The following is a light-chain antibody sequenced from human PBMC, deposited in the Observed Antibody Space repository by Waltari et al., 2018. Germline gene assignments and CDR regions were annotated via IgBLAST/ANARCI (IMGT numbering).Light chain of an antibody. CDR1: QSLVNGAENTY. CDR2: SVS. J-gene: IGKJ3*01. V-gene: IGKV2-30*01. CDR3: MQGKQWPFT. Sequence: DVVMTQSPLSLPVTLGQPASTPCRSGQSLVNGAENTYLNWFQQRPGQSPRRLIYSVSNRDSGVPDRFSGSGSGTDFTLKISRVEAEDVGVYYCMQGKQWPFTFGPGTKVEIK.